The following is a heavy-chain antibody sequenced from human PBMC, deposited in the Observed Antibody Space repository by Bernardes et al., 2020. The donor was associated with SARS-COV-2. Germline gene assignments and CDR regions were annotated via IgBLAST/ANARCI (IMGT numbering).Heavy chain of an antibody. CDR1: GFTFSSYW. J-gene: IGHJ6*02. V-gene: IGHV3-7*03. CDR2: IKQDGSEK. CDR3: ARVPQALRQLGVDV. Sequence: GGSLRLSCAASGFTFSSYWMSWVRQAPGKGLEWVANIKQDGSEKYYVDSVKGRFTISRDNAKNSLYLQMNSLRAEDTAVYYCARVPQALRQLGVDVWGQGTTVTVSS. D-gene: IGHD6-6*01.